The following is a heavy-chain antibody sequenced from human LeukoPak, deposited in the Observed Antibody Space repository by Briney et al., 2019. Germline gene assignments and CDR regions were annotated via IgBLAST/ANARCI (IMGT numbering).Heavy chain of an antibody. CDR3: ARSARHCNNGVCFTDYYIDL. D-gene: IGHD2-8*01. Sequence: ASVRVSCKASGYTFTGYYMHWVRQAPGQGLEWMGWINPNSGGTNYAQKFQGRVTMTRDTSISTAYMEMSSLTSDDTAVYYCARSARHCNNGVCFTDYYIDLWGKGTTVIVSS. J-gene: IGHJ6*03. CDR1: GYTFTGYY. CDR2: INPNSGGT. V-gene: IGHV1-2*02.